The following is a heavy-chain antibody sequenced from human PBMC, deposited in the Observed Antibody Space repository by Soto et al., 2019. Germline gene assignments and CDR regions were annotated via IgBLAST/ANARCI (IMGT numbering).Heavy chain of an antibody. CDR2: ISAYNGNT. Sequence: GASVKVSCKASGYTFTGCYMHWVRQAPGQGLEWMGWISAYNGNTNYAQKLQGRVTMTTDTSTSTAYMELRSLRSDDTAVYYCARNDNSGVLITYYFDYWGQGTLVTVSS. CDR1: GYTFTGCY. J-gene: IGHJ4*02. CDR3: ARNDNSGVLITYYFDY. D-gene: IGHD3-22*01. V-gene: IGHV1-18*04.